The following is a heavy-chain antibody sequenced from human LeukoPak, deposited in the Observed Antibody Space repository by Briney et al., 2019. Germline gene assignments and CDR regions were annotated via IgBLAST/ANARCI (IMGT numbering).Heavy chain of an antibody. Sequence: ASVKVSCKTSGHTAINYGITWVRQAPGQGLEWVGWISAYKGITNYAQNFQGRLTLTTDTSTSTVDMELTNLRSDDTAVYYCAREGTVTSNAFDIWGQGTLVTVSS. CDR3: AREGTVTSNAFDI. CDR1: GHTAINYG. D-gene: IGHD4-11*01. J-gene: IGHJ3*02. CDR2: ISAYKGIT. V-gene: IGHV1-18*01.